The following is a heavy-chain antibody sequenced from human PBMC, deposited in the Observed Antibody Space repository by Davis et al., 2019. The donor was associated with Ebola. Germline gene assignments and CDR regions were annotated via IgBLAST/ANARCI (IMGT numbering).Heavy chain of an antibody. D-gene: IGHD4/OR15-4a*01. CDR2: ISSSSSTI. J-gene: IGHJ6*02. V-gene: IGHV3-48*04. CDR1: GFTFSSYS. CDR3: ARRLSSAYYYYGMDV. Sequence: GESLKISCAASGFTFSSYSMNWVRQAPGKGLEWVSYISSSSSTIYYADSVKGRFTISRDNAKNSLYLQMNSLRAEDTAVYYCARRLSSAYYYYGMDVWGQGTTVTVSS.